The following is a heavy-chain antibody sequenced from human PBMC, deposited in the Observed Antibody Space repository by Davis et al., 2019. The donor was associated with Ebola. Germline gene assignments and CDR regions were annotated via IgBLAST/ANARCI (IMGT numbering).Heavy chain of an antibody. CDR1: GYSFPSYW. J-gene: IGHJ4*02. D-gene: IGHD3-22*01. V-gene: IGHV5-51*01. CDR2: IFPADSDT. Sequence: GESLKISCQGSGYSFPSYWIGWVRQIPGKGLEWMGIIFPADSDTRYSPSFQGHVTISADKSISTAYLQWSSLKASDTAMYYCGKVVMPRTSGGLDSWGQGTLVIVSS. CDR3: GKVVMPRTSGGLDS.